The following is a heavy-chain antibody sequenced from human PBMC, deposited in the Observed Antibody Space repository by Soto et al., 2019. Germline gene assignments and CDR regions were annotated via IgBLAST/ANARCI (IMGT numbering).Heavy chain of an antibody. D-gene: IGHD5-18*01. J-gene: IGHJ4*02. V-gene: IGHV1-69*06. CDR2: IIPIFGTA. CDR1: GGTFSSYA. CDR3: ESPMDDTAMANQLHY. Sequence: QVQLVQSGAEVKKPGSSVKVSCKASGGTFSSYAISWVRQAPGQGLEWMGGIIPIFGTANYAQKFQGRVTINADKSTSTDYVELSSLRSEDTAVYYCESPMDDTAMANQLHYWGQGTLVTVSS.